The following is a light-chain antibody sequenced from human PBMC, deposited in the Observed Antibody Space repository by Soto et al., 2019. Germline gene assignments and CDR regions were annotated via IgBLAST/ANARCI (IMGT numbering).Light chain of an antibody. Sequence: EVVLSQSPGTLSLSPGESATLSCRASQIVNTFYLAWYQQKPGQAPRLLIYGASSRATGIPDRFSASGSATDFSLTIRRLEPEGSAVYYCQQFGSSGPLTFGGGTKVEIK. CDR1: QIVNTFY. CDR2: GAS. V-gene: IGKV3-20*01. J-gene: IGKJ4*01. CDR3: QQFGSSGPLT.